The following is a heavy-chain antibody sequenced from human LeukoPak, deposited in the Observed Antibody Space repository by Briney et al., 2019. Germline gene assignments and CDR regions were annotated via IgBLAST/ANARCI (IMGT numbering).Heavy chain of an antibody. V-gene: IGHV3-30*18. Sequence: GRSLRLSCAASGFTFSNYGMHWVRQAPGKGLEWVAAISYDGSTKYHADSVKGQFTSSRDNSKNTLYLQMNSLRPEDTAVYYCAKDSSVWVVGAISFFDYWGQGTLVTVSS. D-gene: IGHD1-26*01. J-gene: IGHJ4*02. CDR2: ISYDGSTK. CDR3: AKDSSVWVVGAISFFDY. CDR1: GFTFSNYG.